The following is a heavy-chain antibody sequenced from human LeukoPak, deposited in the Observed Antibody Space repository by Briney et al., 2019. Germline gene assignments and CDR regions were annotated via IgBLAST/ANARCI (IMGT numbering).Heavy chain of an antibody. Sequence: PSETLSLTCTVSGGSISSYYWSWIRQPPGKGLEWIGYIYYSGSTNYNPSLKSRVTISVDTSKNQFSLKLSSVTAVDTAVYYCARHSSVRHNWFDPWGQGTLVTVSS. J-gene: IGHJ5*02. CDR1: GGSISSYY. CDR3: ARHSSVRHNWFDP. D-gene: IGHD3-10*01. V-gene: IGHV4-59*08. CDR2: IYYSGST.